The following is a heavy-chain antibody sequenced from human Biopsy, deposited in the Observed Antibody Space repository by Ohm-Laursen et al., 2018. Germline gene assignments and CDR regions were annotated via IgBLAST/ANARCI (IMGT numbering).Heavy chain of an antibody. V-gene: IGHV1-8*01. Sequence: SVKVSCKASGYTFTSHDINWVRQATGQGPEWMGWMSPNTGNTVYAQRFQDRVTMTSDTSTGTAYMELTSLTSDDTAVYFCARWETTLGRSLDSWGQGTLVAVSS. CDR1: GYTFTSHD. CDR3: ARWETTLGRSLDS. CDR2: MSPNTGNT. J-gene: IGHJ4*02. D-gene: IGHD1-26*01.